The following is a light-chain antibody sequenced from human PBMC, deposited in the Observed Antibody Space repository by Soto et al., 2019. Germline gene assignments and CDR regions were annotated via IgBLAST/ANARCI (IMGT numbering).Light chain of an antibody. Sequence: QSVLTQPASVSGSPGQSITISCTGTSSDVGHNKYVSWYQQYPGKVPKLLINKVSNRPSGVSNRVSGSKSGNTASLTISGLLAEDEADYFCTSSTSDSLYVFGTGTKVTVL. CDR3: TSSTSDSLYV. CDR2: KVS. CDR1: SSDVGHNKY. V-gene: IGLV2-14*01. J-gene: IGLJ1*01.